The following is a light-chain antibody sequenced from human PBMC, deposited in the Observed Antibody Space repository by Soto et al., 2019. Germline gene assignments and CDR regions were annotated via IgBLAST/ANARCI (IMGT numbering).Light chain of an antibody. Sequence: QSALTQPASVSGSPGQSITISCTGTSSDVGTYNFVSWFQHNQGKAPKLIIYDVSNRPSGVSSRFSGSKSGNTASLTISGLQAEDEADYYCSSYTRSIHRIFGGGTKLTVL. J-gene: IGLJ2*01. CDR2: DVS. V-gene: IGLV2-14*03. CDR1: SSDVGTYNF. CDR3: SSYTRSIHRI.